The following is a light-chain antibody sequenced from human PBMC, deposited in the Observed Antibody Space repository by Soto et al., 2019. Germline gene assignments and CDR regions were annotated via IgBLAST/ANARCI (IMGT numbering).Light chain of an antibody. V-gene: IGKV3-20*01. CDR1: QSVSNTY. J-gene: IGKJ1*01. CDR2: DIS. CDR3: QQYGSSPGT. Sequence: NVLTQSPGTLSLSPGQRATLSCRVSQSVSNTYLAWYQRKPVQATRLLMYDISSRATGISDRFSGSASGTDFTLIISRLEPEAFAVYYCQQYGSSPGTFGQGTKVDIK.